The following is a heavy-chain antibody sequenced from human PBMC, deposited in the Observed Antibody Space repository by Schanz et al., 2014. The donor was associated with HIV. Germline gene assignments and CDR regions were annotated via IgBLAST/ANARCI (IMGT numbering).Heavy chain of an antibody. J-gene: IGHJ5*02. V-gene: IGHV4-61*01. CDR2: VSYSGST. D-gene: IGHD2-2*02. CDR1: GDSFSSDSHY. CDR3: ARGGSPEEEVVEPAAIGAA. Sequence: QVQLQESGPGLVKPSETLSLTCGVSGDSFSSDSHYWNWIRQPPGKGPEWIGFVSYSGSTYYNPSLKSRVTISVDRSKNQYSLNLTSVTAADTAVYYCARGGSPEEEVVEPAAIGAAWGQGTLVTVSS.